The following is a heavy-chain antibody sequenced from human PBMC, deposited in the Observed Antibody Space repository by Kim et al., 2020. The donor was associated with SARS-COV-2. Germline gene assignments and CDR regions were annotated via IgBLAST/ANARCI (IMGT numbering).Heavy chain of an antibody. D-gene: IGHD3-22*01. CDR3: AGRNDLPNYYDSSGYYYVGAFDI. Sequence: SETLSLTCTVSGGSISSGGYYWSWIRQHPGKGLEWIGYIYYSGSTYYNPSLKSRVTISVDTSKNQFSLKLSSVTAADTAVYYCAGRNDLPNYYDSSGYYYVGAFDIWGQGTMVTVSS. CDR1: GGSISSGGYY. J-gene: IGHJ3*02. V-gene: IGHV4-31*03. CDR2: IYYSGST.